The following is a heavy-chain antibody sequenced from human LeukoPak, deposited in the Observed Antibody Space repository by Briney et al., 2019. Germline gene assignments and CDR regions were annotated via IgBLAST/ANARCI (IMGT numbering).Heavy chain of an antibody. CDR2: IRSDGSNK. D-gene: IGHD6-13*01. V-gene: IGHV3-30*02. Sequence: GGSLRLSCEASGFTFSSYTMHWVRQAPGKGLEWVAFIRSDGSNKYYADSVKGRFTISRDNSKNTLYVQMNSLRAEDTAVYYCAKEGYSRGYYSYYYMDVWGKGTTVTVSS. CDR1: GFTFSSYT. CDR3: AKEGYSRGYYSYYYMDV. J-gene: IGHJ6*03.